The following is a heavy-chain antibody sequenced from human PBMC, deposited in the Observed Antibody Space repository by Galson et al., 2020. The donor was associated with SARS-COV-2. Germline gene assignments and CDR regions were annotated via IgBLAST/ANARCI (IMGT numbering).Heavy chain of an antibody. V-gene: IGHV3-13*01. Sequence: GGSLRLSCAASGFTFSSYDMHWVRPATGKGLEWVSAIGTAGATYYPGSVKGRFTISRENAKNSLYLQMNSLRAGDTAVYYCARAGEGGSYYYYYGMDVWGQGTTVTVSS. D-gene: IGHD1-26*01. CDR3: ARAGEGGSYYYYYGMDV. CDR2: IGTAGAT. CDR1: GFTFSSYD. J-gene: IGHJ6*02.